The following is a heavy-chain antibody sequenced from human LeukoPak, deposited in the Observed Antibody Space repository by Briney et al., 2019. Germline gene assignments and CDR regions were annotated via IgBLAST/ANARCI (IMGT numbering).Heavy chain of an antibody. J-gene: IGHJ4*02. Sequence: PSETLSLTCTVSGGSIRTYYWSWIRQPPGTGLEWIGYIYYTGSTSYNPSLKSRVTMSLDASKNQFSLELNSVTPADTAVYYCAREGSTTVNRIGGFDYWGQGTLVTVSS. D-gene: IGHD4-17*01. CDR2: IYYTGST. V-gene: IGHV4-59*01. CDR1: GGSIRTYY. CDR3: AREGSTTVNRIGGFDY.